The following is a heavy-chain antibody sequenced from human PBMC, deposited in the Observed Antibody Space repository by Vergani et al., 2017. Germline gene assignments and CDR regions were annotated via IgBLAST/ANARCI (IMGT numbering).Heavy chain of an antibody. CDR1: GFTFSSYS. J-gene: IGHJ3*02. Sequence: EVQLLESGGGLVQPGGSLRLSCAASGFTFSSYSMNWVRQAPGKGLEWVSSISSSSSYIYYADSVKGRFTISRDNAKNSLYLQMNSLRAEDTAVYYCARDRTPGGGYDKTNDAFDIWGQGTMVTVSS. V-gene: IGHV3-21*01. CDR2: ISSSSSYI. CDR3: ARDRTPGGGYDKTNDAFDI. D-gene: IGHD5-12*01.